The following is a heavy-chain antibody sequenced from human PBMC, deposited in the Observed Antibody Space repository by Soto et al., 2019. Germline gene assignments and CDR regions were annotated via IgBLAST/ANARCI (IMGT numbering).Heavy chain of an antibody. CDR1: GVSINSGGYY. CDR3: ARDCERIRGVIIDNWFDP. CDR2: IYYSGNT. J-gene: IGHJ5*02. V-gene: IGHV4-31*03. Sequence: SETLSFTCTVSGVSINSGGYYWSWIRQHPGKGLEWIGYIYYSGNTNYNPSLESRVTISVDTSKNQFALKLSSVTAADTAVYYCARDCERIRGVIIDNWFDPWGQGTLVTVSS. D-gene: IGHD3-10*01.